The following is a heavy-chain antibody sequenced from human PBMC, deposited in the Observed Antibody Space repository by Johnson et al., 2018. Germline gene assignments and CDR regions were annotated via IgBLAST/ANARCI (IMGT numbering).Heavy chain of an antibody. Sequence: VQLVQSGGGVVQPGRSLRLSCAASGFTFSSYAMHWVRQAPGKGLEYVSAISSNGGSTYYADSVKGRFTISRDNSKNTLYLQMGSLRAEDTAVYYCARGDYVWGSYRMNAEYFQHWDQGTLVTVSS. J-gene: IGHJ1*01. CDR1: GFTFSSYA. CDR2: ISSNGGST. V-gene: IGHV3-64*07. CDR3: ARGDYVWGSYRMNAEYFQH. D-gene: IGHD3-16*02.